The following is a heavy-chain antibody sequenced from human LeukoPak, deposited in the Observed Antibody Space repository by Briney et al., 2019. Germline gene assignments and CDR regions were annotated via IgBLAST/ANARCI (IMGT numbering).Heavy chain of an antibody. V-gene: IGHV3-7*01. CDR3: ARDDGTLPYYYMDV. CDR2: IKQDGSEK. CDR1: GFTFSSYW. J-gene: IGHJ6*03. Sequence: GGSLRLSCAASGFTFSSYWMNWVRQAPGKGLEWVANIKQDGSEKYYVDSVKGRFTISRDNAKNSLYLQMNSLRAEDTAVYYCARDDGTLPYYYMDVWGKGTTVAVSS.